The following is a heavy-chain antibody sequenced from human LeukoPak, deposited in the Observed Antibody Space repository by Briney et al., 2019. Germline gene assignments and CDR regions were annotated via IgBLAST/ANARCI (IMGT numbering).Heavy chain of an antibody. D-gene: IGHD3-10*01. CDR1: GFTFDDYG. CDR2: IKQDGSEK. CDR3: ARDAYGSGVPTIDY. Sequence: GGSLRLSCAASGFTFDDYGMSWVRQAPGKGLEWVANIKQDGSEKYYVDSVKGRFTISRDNAKNSLYLQMNSLRAEDTAVYYCARDAYGSGVPTIDYWGQGALVTVSS. V-gene: IGHV3-7*01. J-gene: IGHJ4*02.